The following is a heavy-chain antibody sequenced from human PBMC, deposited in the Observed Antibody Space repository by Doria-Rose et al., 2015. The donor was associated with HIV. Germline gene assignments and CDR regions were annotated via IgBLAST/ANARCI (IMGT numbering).Heavy chain of an antibody. Sequence: SGPVQVKPTETLTRTCTVSGVSLSSPGMGVSWIRQPPGKALEWLANIFSDDERSYNTSLKSRLTISRVTSKGQLVLTMADSDPVDTATYYCARIKSSRWYHKYYFDSWGQGTLVIVSA. CDR2: IFSDDER. J-gene: IGHJ4*02. V-gene: IGHV2-26*01. CDR3: ARIKSSRWYHKYYFDS. CDR1: GVSLSSPGMG. D-gene: IGHD6-13*01.